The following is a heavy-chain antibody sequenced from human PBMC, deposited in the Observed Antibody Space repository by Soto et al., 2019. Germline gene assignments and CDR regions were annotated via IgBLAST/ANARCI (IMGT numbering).Heavy chain of an antibody. CDR3: ARDHRGVVASTPLPFDD. CDR2: ISAYNGNT. D-gene: IGHD2-15*01. Sequence: QVQLVQSGAEVKKPGASVKVSCKASGYTFTSYGISWVRQAPGQGLEWMGWISAYNGNTNYAQKLQGRVTMTTDTSTSTAYMELRSLRSDDTAVYYCARDHRGVVASTPLPFDDWGQGTLVTVSS. V-gene: IGHV1-18*01. J-gene: IGHJ4*02. CDR1: GYTFTSYG.